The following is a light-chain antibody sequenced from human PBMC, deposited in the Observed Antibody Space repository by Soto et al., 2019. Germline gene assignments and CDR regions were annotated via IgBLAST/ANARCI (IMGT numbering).Light chain of an antibody. J-gene: IGKJ2*01. CDR3: QQYNKWPPRYT. CDR2: GAS. V-gene: IGKV3-15*01. CDR1: QNINSN. Sequence: EIVMTQSPATLSVSPGERATLSCRASQNINSNLAWYQQKPGQAPRLLIYGASTRAAGIPARFSGSGSGTEFTLTISSLQTEDFAVYYCQQYNKWPPRYTFGPGTKLEIK.